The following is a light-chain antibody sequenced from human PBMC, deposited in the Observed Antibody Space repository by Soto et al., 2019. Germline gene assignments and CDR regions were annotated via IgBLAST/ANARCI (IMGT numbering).Light chain of an antibody. CDR2: GAS. Sequence: EMVLTQSPGTLSLSPGERATLSCRASQSVSSSYLAWYQQKPGQAPRPLIYGASSRATGIPDRFSGGGSGTDSTLTISRLEPEDFAVYYCQQYGSSPLTFGGGTKVDIK. CDR1: QSVSSSY. V-gene: IGKV3-20*01. CDR3: QQYGSSPLT. J-gene: IGKJ4*01.